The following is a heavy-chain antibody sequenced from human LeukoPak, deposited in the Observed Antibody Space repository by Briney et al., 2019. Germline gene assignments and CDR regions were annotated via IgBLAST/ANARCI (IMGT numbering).Heavy chain of an antibody. J-gene: IGHJ4*02. CDR1: GYTFTSYG. V-gene: IGHV1-18*01. CDR3: ARALIYDYVWGSYRPSYYFDY. D-gene: IGHD3-16*02. Sequence: ASAKVSCKASGYTFTSYGISWVRQAPGQGLEWMGWISAYNGNTNYAQKLQGRVTMTTDTSTSTAYMELRSLRSDDTAVYYCARALIYDYVWGSYRPSYYFDYWGQGTLVTVSS. CDR2: ISAYNGNT.